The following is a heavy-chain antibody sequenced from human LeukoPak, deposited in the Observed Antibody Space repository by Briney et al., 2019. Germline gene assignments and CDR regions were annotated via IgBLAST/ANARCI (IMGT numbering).Heavy chain of an antibody. V-gene: IGHV4-4*07. D-gene: IGHD6-13*01. Sequence: KPSETLSLTCTVSGGSISSYYWSWIRQPAGKGLEWIGRIYTSGSTNYNPSLKSRVTISVDQSKNQFSLKLSSVTAADTAVYYCARDLSSSSSWYGNHYYYYYMDVWGKGTTVTVSS. CDR1: GGSISSYY. J-gene: IGHJ6*03. CDR3: ARDLSSSSSWYGNHYYYYYMDV. CDR2: IYTSGST.